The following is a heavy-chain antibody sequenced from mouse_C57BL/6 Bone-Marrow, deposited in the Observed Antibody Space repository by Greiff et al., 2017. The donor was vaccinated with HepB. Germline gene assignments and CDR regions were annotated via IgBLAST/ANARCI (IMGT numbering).Heavy chain of an antibody. CDR3: ASNPWNYFDY. V-gene: IGHV1-82*01. CDR2: IYPGDGDT. Sequence: VQLQQSGPELVKPGASVKISCKASGYAFSSSWMNWVKQRPGKCLEWIGRIYPGDGDTNYNGKFKGKATLTADKSSSTAYMQLSSLTSEDSAVYFCASNPWNYFDYWGQGTTLTVSS. CDR1: GYAFSSSW. J-gene: IGHJ2*01.